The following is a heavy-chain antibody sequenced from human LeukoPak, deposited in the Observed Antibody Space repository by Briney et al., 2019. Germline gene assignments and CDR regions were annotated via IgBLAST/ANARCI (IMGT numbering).Heavy chain of an antibody. V-gene: IGHV3-74*01. CDR3: ARGGRKLGDAFDI. J-gene: IGHJ3*02. Sequence: GGSLRPSCEASGINLSSYWMHWVRHTPGMGLVWVSRIKSDGSNTRYEDSVKGRFTVSRDNAKNTLYMQMNSLRGEDTAVYYCARGGRKLGDAFDIWGQGTLVTVS. D-gene: IGHD7-27*01. CDR1: GINLSSYW. CDR2: IKSDGSNT.